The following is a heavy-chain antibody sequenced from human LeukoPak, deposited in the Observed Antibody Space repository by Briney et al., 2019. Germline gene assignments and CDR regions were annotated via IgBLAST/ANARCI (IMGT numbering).Heavy chain of an antibody. V-gene: IGHV3-74*01. CDR3: ARGNPSSGWWIHDY. Sequence: GGSLRLSCAASGYTFSSYWMHWVRQAPGKGLVWVSRINSDGGNTIYANSVKGRFTISRDNAKNSLYLQMNSLRTEDTAVYYCARGNPSSGWWIHDYWGQGTLGTVSS. CDR1: GYTFSSYW. D-gene: IGHD6-13*01. J-gene: IGHJ4*02. CDR2: INSDGGNT.